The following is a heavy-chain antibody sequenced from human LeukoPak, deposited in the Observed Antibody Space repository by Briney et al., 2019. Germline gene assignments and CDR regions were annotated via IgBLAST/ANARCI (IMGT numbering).Heavy chain of an antibody. CDR3: ARSQAVVSSSLYYYYMDV. CDR2: TSANNRNT. V-gene: IGHV1-18*01. CDR1: GYTFLSHG. J-gene: IGHJ6*03. Sequence: GASVKVSCKASGYTFLSHGFSWVRQAPGQGLEWMGWTSANNRNTNYAQRLQGRVTMTTDTSTNTAYMELGTLRSDATAVYYCARSQAVVSSSLYYYYMDVWGKGTTIIVSS. D-gene: IGHD2-2*01.